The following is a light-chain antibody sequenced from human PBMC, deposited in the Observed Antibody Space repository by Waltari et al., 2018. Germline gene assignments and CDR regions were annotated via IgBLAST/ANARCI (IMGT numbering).Light chain of an antibody. Sequence: EAVLTQSPGTLSLSPGERVTLSCRASQSVSSSYLAWYQQKPGQAPRRLIYATSTRATGIPDRFSGSWSGTDFTLTISRLEPEDFAVYYCQQFGNSVVTFGGGAKVEIK. J-gene: IGKJ4*01. V-gene: IGKV3-20*01. CDR1: QSVSSSY. CDR2: ATS. CDR3: QQFGNSVVT.